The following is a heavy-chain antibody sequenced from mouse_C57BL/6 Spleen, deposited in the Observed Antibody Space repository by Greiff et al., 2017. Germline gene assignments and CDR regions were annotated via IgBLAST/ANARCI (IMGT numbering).Heavy chain of an antibody. CDR2: ISYDGSN. J-gene: IGHJ2*01. CDR3: ARVFTTVVAPFDY. D-gene: IGHD1-1*01. CDR1: GYSITSGYY. Sequence: DVKLQESGPGLVKPSQSLSLTCSVTGYSITSGYYWNWIRQFPGNKLEWMGYISYDGSNNYHPSLKNRISITRDTSKNQFFLKLNSVTTEDTATYSCARVFTTVVAPFDYWGQGTTLTVSS. V-gene: IGHV3-6*01.